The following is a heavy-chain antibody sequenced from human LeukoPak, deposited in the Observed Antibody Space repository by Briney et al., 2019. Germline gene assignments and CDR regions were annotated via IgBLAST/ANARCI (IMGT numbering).Heavy chain of an antibody. CDR2: IYYSGST. J-gene: IGHJ4*02. V-gene: IGHV4-59*01. D-gene: IGHD3-10*01. Sequence: SETLSLTCTVSGGSICSYYWSWIRQPPGKGLEWIGYIYYSGSTNYNPSLKSRVTISVDTSKNQFSLKLSSVTAADTAVYYCARGDSSRGSGSYYRSYYFDYWGQGTLVTVSS. CDR1: GGSICSYY. CDR3: ARGDSSRGSGSYYRSYYFDY.